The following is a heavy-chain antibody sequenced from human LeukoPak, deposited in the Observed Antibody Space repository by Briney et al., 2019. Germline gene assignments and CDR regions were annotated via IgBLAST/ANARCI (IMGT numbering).Heavy chain of an antibody. D-gene: IGHD2-2*01. J-gene: IGHJ2*01. V-gene: IGHV3-13*01. CDR1: GFTFSSYD. CDR3: ARDRTGCSSTSCYDWYFDL. CDR2: IGTAGDT. Sequence: GGSLRLSCAASGFTFSSYDMHWVRQATGKGLEWVSAIGTAGDTYYPGSVKGRFTISRENAKNSLYLQMNSLRAGGTAVYYCARDRTGCSSTSCYDWYFDLWGRGTLVTVSS.